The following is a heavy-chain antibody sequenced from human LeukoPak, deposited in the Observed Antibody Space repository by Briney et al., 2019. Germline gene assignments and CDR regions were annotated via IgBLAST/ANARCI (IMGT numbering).Heavy chain of an antibody. Sequence: GGSLRLSCAASGFTFSSNYMSWVRQAPGKGLEWVSVIYSGGSTYYADSVKGRFTISRDNSKNTLYLQMNSLRAEDTAVYYCAREVAATRGYYYMDVWGKGTTVTVSS. CDR2: IYSGGST. CDR3: AREVAATRGYYYMDV. V-gene: IGHV3-66*02. CDR1: GFTFSSNY. D-gene: IGHD6-19*01. J-gene: IGHJ6*03.